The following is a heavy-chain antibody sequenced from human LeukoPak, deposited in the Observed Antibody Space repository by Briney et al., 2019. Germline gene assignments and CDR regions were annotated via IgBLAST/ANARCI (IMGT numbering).Heavy chain of an antibody. D-gene: IGHD5-18*01. CDR2: IYSGGST. Sequence: GGSLRLSCAASGFTVSDNYMSWVRQAPGKGLEWVSVIYSGGSTNYADSVKGRFTISRDNAKNSLYLQMNSLRAEDTAVYYCARRATTERGYSYGLDYWGQGTLVTVSS. V-gene: IGHV3-66*01. J-gene: IGHJ4*02. CDR1: GFTVSDNY. CDR3: ARRATTERGYSYGLDY.